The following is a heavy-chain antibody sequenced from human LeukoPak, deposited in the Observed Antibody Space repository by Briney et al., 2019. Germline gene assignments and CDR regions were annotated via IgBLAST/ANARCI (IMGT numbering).Heavy chain of an antibody. CDR3: ATQASGSLSYYFDY. J-gene: IGHJ4*02. CDR2: ISYDGSNK. V-gene: IGHV3-30-3*01. CDR1: GFTFSSYA. D-gene: IGHD1-26*01. Sequence: GGSLRLSCAASGFTFSSYAMHWVRQAPGKGLEWVAVISYDGSNKYYADSVKGRFTISRDNSKNTLYLQMNSLRAEDTAVYYCATQASGSLSYYFDYWGQGTLVTVSS.